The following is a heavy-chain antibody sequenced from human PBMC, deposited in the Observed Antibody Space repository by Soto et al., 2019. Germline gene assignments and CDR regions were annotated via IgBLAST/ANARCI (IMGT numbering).Heavy chain of an antibody. CDR2: IIPIFGTA. Sequence: SVKVSCKASGGTFSSYAISWVRQAPGQGLEWMGGIIPIFGTANYAQTFQGRVTITADESTSTAYMELSSLRSEDTAVYYCARQHYYDSSGYSFDYWGQGTLVTVSS. CDR1: GGTFSSYA. D-gene: IGHD3-22*01. V-gene: IGHV1-69*13. CDR3: ARQHYYDSSGYSFDY. J-gene: IGHJ4*02.